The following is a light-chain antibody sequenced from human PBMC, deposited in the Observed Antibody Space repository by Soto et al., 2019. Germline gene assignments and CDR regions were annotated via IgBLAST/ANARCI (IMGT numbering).Light chain of an antibody. Sequence: DIQMTQSPSTLFASLGDRVTITFRASQSVRNWLAWYQQKPGRAPQLLIYDSSTLEPGVPSRFRGSGSGTEFTLTINGLQPDDFATYYCQQYDGYSPQTFGQGTKVDIK. J-gene: IGKJ1*01. CDR1: QSVRNW. V-gene: IGKV1-5*01. CDR2: DSS. CDR3: QQYDGYSPQT.